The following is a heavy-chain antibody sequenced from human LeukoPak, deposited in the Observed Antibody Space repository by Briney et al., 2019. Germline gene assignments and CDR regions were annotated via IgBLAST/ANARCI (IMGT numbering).Heavy chain of an antibody. CDR1: GFTFSSYE. D-gene: IGHD4-11*01. Sequence: GGSLILSCAASGFTFSSYEMNWVRQAPGKGLEWVSYITTSGSTIYYADSVKGRFTMSRDNAKNSLYLQMNSLRAEDTAVYYCARVSSYRGFDCWGQGTLVTVSS. CDR3: ARVSSYRGFDC. V-gene: IGHV3-48*03. CDR2: ITTSGSTI. J-gene: IGHJ4*02.